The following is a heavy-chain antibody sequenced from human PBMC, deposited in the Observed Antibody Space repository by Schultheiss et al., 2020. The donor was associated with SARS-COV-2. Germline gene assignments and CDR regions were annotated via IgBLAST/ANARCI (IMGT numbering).Heavy chain of an antibody. D-gene: IGHD3-3*01. CDR2: IWYDGSNK. J-gene: IGHJ6*02. Sequence: GGSLRLSCAASRFTFSRYGKHWVRQAPGKGLEWVAVIWYDGSNKYYGDSVKGRLTISRDNSKNTLYLQMNSLRAEDTAVYYCAREGGSGYYYYYYGMDVWGQGTTVTVSS. CDR3: AREGGSGYYYYYYGMDV. V-gene: IGHV3-33*01. CDR1: RFTFSRYG.